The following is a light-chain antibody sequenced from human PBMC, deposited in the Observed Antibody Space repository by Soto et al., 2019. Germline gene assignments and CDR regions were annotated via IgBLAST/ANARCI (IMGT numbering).Light chain of an antibody. V-gene: IGKV1-8*01. Sequence: AIRMTQSPSSLSASTGDRVTITCRASQGISSYLAWYQQKPGKAPKLLIYAASTLQSGVPSRFSGSGSGTDFTLTISCLQSEDFATYYCQHYYSYPPEFTFGPGTKVDIK. CDR3: QHYYSYPPEFT. J-gene: IGKJ3*01. CDR1: QGISSY. CDR2: AAS.